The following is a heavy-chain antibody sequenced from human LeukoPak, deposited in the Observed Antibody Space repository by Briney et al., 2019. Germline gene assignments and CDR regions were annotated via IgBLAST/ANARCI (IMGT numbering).Heavy chain of an antibody. CDR2: FSGSGGST. J-gene: IGHJ4*02. CDR1: GFTFSSYA. Sequence: PGGSLRLSCAASGFTFSSYAMSWVRQAPGKGLEWVSAFSGSGGSTYYADSVKGRFTISRDNSKNTLYLQMNSVRAEDTAVYYCAKDGSYYVFQEYYFDYWGQGTLVTVSS. D-gene: IGHD1-26*01. V-gene: IGHV3-23*01. CDR3: AKDGSYYVFQEYYFDY.